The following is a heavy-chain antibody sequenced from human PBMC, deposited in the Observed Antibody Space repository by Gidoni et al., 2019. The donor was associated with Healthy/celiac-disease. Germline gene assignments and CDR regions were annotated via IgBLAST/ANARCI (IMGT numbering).Heavy chain of an antibody. Sequence: QVQLQQWGAGLLKPSETLSLTCAVYGGSFSGYYWSWIRQPPGKGLEWIGEINHSGSTNYNPSLKSRVTISVDTSKNQFSLKLSSVTAADTAVYYCARGQRGDHRPKPFDYWGQGTLVTVSS. V-gene: IGHV4-34*01. CDR2: INHSGST. CDR1: GGSFSGYY. D-gene: IGHD2-21*02. CDR3: ARGQRGDHRPKPFDY. J-gene: IGHJ4*02.